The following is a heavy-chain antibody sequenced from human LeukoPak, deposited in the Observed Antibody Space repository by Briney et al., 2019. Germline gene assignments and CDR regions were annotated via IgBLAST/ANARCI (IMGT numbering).Heavy chain of an antibody. J-gene: IGHJ2*01. CDR2: INPNSGGT. Sequence: GASVKVSCKASGYTFTGYYMHWVRQAPGQGLEWMGWINPNSGGTNYEQKFQGRVTMTRDTSISTAYMELSRLRSDDTAVYYCARGRYSGYERPVWYFDLWGRGTLVTVSS. CDR3: ARGRYSGYERPVWYFDL. V-gene: IGHV1-2*02. D-gene: IGHD5-12*01. CDR1: GYTFTGYY.